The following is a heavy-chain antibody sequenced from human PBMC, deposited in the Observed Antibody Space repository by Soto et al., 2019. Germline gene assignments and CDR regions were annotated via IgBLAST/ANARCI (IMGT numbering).Heavy chain of an antibody. CDR1: G. D-gene: IGHD3-10*01. CDR2: VYWDDDK. J-gene: IGHJ6*03. Sequence: GVGWVRQPPEKALEWLALVYWDDDKRYGPSLRGRLTITKDTSKNQVVLTMTNVGPADTATYYCVHATRAAPLQYYIDIWGEGTTVTVSS. CDR3: VHATRAAPLQYYIDI. V-gene: IGHV2-5*05.